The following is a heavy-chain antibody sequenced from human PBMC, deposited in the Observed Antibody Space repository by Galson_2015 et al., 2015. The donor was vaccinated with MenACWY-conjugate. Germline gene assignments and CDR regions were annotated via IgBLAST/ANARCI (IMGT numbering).Heavy chain of an antibody. V-gene: IGHV3-7*01. CDR2: IKYDGSKQ. J-gene: IGHJ4*02. D-gene: IGHD3-3*02. Sequence: SLRLSCAASGFTFSTYWMTWVRQPPGKGLDWVASIKYDGSKQYYGDSVRGRFTISRDNAENSVFLQMNSLRLEDTAVYFCVRPIMTFVAVRSLDNWGQGTVVTVSS. CDR1: GFTFSTYW. CDR3: VRPIMTFVAVRSLDN.